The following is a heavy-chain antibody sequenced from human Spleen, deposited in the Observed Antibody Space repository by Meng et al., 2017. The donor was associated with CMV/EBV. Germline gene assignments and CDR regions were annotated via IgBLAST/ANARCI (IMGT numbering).Heavy chain of an antibody. CDR3: ARGGSVEYQLLTFSRFDP. D-gene: IGHD2-2*01. J-gene: IGHJ5*02. CDR2: INHSGST. CDR1: GWSFSGYY. V-gene: IGHV4-34*01. Sequence: QVQLQQWGAGLLKPSEPLSLTCAVYGWSFSGYYWSWIRQPPGKGLEWIGEINHSGSTNYNPSLKSRVTISVDTSKNQFSLKLSSVTAADTAVYYCARGGSVEYQLLTFSRFDPWGQGTLVTVSS.